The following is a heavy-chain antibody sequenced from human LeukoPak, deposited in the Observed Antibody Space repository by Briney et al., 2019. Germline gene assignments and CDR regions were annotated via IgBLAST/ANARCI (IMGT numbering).Heavy chain of an antibody. CDR1: GFSFSSYA. Sequence: PGGSLRLSCAASGFSFSSYAMSWVRQAPGKGLEWVSSISGSGGSTYYADSEKGRFTISRDKSKNTLYLQMNSLRAEDTAVYYCAKFWGAAGTLNYGMDVWGQGTMVTVSS. J-gene: IGHJ6*02. CDR3: AKFWGAAGTLNYGMDV. CDR2: ISGSGGST. V-gene: IGHV3-23*01. D-gene: IGHD6-13*01.